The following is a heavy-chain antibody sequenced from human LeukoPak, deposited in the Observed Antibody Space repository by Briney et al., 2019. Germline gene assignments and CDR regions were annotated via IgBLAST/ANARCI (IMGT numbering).Heavy chain of an antibody. CDR2: MNQDGSEK. Sequence: GGSLRLSCETSGFTFSDYYMTWVRQAPGKGLEWVANMNQDGSEKYYVDSVKGRFTISRDNAKQSLYLHMTNMRAEDTAVYYCARDRGKWNFHDSSAYHYDALGFWGQGTLVSVSS. V-gene: IGHV3-7*01. CDR3: ARDRGKWNFHDSSAYHYDALGF. CDR1: GFTFSDYY. J-gene: IGHJ4*01. D-gene: IGHD3-22*01.